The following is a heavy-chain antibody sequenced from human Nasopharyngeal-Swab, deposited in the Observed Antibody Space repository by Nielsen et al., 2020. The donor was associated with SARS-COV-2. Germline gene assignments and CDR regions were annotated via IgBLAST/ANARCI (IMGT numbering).Heavy chain of an antibody. CDR2: INHSGST. Sequence: GSLRLCCAVYGGSFSGYYWSWVRQPPGKGLERIGEINHSGSTNYNPSLKSRVTISIDTSKNQFSLKLSSVTAADTAVYYCAKTLNSGYASSWYRYYYYGMDVWGQGTTVTVSS. CDR1: GGSFSGYY. D-gene: IGHD6-13*01. J-gene: IGHJ6*02. CDR3: AKTLNSGYASSWYRYYYYGMDV. V-gene: IGHV4-34*01.